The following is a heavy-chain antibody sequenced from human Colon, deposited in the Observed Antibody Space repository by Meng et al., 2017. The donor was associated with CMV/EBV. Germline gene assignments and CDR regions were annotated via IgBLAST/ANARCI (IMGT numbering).Heavy chain of an antibody. CDR1: GFPFSDYY. J-gene: IGHJ4*02. V-gene: IGHV3-11*01. CDR2: ISDTGFTV. D-gene: IGHD3-3*01. CDR3: AKTTSIPGVLNMYYFDQ. Sequence: GGSLRLSCAASGFPFSDYYMSWIRLAPGKGLEWISYISDTGFTVYYADSVKGRFTISRDNAKNSVSLLMNGLRGEDAAVYYCAKTTSIPGVLNMYYFDQWGQGALVTVSS.